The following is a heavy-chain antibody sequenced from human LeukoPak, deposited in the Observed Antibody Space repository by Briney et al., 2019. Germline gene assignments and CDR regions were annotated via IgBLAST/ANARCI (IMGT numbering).Heavy chain of an antibody. D-gene: IGHD6-6*01. CDR3: ARLYSSSA. Sequence: SETLSLTCTVSGGSISSSSYYWGWIRQPPGKGLEWIGSIYYSGITYYNSSLKSRVTISVDTSKNQFSLKLSSVTAADTAVYYCARLYSSSAWGQGTLVTVSS. CDR1: GGSISSSSYY. J-gene: IGHJ4*02. V-gene: IGHV4-39*07. CDR2: IYYSGIT.